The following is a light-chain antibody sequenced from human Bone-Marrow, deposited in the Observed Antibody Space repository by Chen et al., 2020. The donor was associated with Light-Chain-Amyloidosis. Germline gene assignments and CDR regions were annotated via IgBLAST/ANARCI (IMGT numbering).Light chain of an antibody. CDR3: QSADSSGTYEVI. Sequence: SYELTQPPSVSVSPGQTARITCSGDDLPTKYAYWYQQKPGQAPVPVIHRDTERPSGISERFSGSSSGTTATLTISGFQAEDEADYHCQSADSSGTYEVIFGGGTKLTVL. V-gene: IGLV3-25*03. CDR1: DLPTKY. CDR2: RDT. J-gene: IGLJ2*01.